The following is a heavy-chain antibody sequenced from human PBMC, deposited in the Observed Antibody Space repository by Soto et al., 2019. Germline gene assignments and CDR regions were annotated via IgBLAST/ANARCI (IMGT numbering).Heavy chain of an antibody. CDR2: FFYTGST. Sequence: QVQLQVSGPGLVKPSATLSLSCTVSTGSSDSFYWSWIRQPPGKGLEWIGYFFYTGSTNHNPSLKGRVTISLDMSSSQFSRSLTSVTAADTAMYYCARSRDGYNLNPIDQWGQGLLVTVSS. D-gene: IGHD5-12*01. V-gene: IGHV4-59*01. CDR3: ARSRDGYNLNPIDQ. CDR1: TGSSDSFY. J-gene: IGHJ4*02.